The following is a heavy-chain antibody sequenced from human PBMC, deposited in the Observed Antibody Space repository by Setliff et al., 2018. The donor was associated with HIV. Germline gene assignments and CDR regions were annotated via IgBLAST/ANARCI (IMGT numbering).Heavy chain of an antibody. J-gene: IGHJ4*02. CDR1: GFTFSSYS. V-gene: IGHV3-21*01. CDR3: ARDSPIAVAGSYYFDY. CDR2: ISSSSSYI. Sequence: TGGSLRLSCAASGFTFSSYSMNWVRQAPGKGLEWVSSISSSSSYIYYADSVKGRFTISRDNAKNSLYLQMNSLRAEDTAVHYCARDSPIAVAGSYYFDYWGQGTLVTVSS. D-gene: IGHD6-19*01.